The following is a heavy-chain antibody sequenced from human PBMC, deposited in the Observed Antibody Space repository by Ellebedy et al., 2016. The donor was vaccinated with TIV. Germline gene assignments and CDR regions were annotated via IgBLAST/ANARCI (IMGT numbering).Heavy chain of an antibody. CDR2: ISYDGSNK. CDR3: ARDTQQWLPPRYYFDY. D-gene: IGHD6-19*01. CDR1: GFTFSSYA. V-gene: IGHV3-30*04. Sequence: GESLKISXAASGFTFSSYAMHWVRQAPGKGLEWVAVISYDGSNKYYADSVKGRFTISRDNSKNTLYLQMNSLRAEDTAVYFCARDTQQWLPPRYYFDYWGQGTLVTVSS. J-gene: IGHJ4*02.